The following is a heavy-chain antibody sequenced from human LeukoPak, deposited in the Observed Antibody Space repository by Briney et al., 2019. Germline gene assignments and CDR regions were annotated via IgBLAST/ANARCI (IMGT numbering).Heavy chain of an antibody. V-gene: IGHV3-23*01. CDR2: ISGSGGST. Sequence: GGSLRLSCAASGFTFCSYAMSCVRQAPGKGLEWVSAISGSGGSTYYADSVKGRFTISRDNSKNTLYLQMNSLRAEDTAVYYCAKTRIQLWYGEFDHWGQGTLVTVSS. CDR3: AKTRIQLWYGEFDH. CDR1: GFTFCSYA. J-gene: IGHJ4*02. D-gene: IGHD5-18*01.